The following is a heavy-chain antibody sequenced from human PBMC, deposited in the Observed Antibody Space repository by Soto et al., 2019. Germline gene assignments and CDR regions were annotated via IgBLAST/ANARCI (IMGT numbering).Heavy chain of an antibody. D-gene: IGHD1-26*01. J-gene: IGHJ6*02. Sequence: EVQLVESGGGFIQPGGSLRLSCAASVFTVSSHCMGWVRRAPGKGLEWVAIIVSDSRIYYADSVQGRFTISRDNSKNTLFLQMNSLRAEDTAVYFCAKESHWDLGGRGMDVWGQGTTVNVSS. CDR3: AKESHWDLGGRGMDV. CDR1: VFTVSSHC. CDR2: IVSDSRI. V-gene: IGHV3-53*01.